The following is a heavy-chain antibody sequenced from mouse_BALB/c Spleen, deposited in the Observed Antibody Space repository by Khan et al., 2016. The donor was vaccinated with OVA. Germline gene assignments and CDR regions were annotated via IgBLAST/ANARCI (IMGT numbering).Heavy chain of an antibody. CDR1: GFTFSNYA. CDR2: ISSCGST. Sequence: EVKLVESGGGLVKPGGSLKLSCAASGFTFSNYAMSWVRQTPEKRLEWVASISSCGSTYYPDRVKGRFTISRYNDWNILYLLMSRLRSEDTAMYYCARDYWFTYWGQGTLVTVSA. V-gene: IGHV5-6-5*01. J-gene: IGHJ3*01. CDR3: ARDYWFTY.